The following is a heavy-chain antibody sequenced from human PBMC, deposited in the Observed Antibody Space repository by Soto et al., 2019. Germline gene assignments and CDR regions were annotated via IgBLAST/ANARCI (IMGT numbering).Heavy chain of an antibody. CDR3: ARVSTSYYDTRGYFFDS. CDR2: ISSGSSTI. D-gene: IGHD3-22*01. V-gene: IGHV3-11*04. J-gene: IGHJ4*02. CDR1: GFRFNDYY. Sequence: GGSLRLSCAAAGFRFNDYYMTWIRQAPGKGLEWVSYISSGSSTIYYAHSVKGRFTISRDNAKNSVSLQINSLRADDTAVYYCARVSTSYYDTRGYFFDSWGQGTLVTVSS.